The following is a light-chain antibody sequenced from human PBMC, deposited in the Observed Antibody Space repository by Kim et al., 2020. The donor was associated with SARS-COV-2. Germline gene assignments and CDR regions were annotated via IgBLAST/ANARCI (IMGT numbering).Light chain of an antibody. CDR1: STNIGRNS. V-gene: IGLV1-44*01. CDR3: AAWDGSLNADV. J-gene: IGLJ1*01. Sequence: QSVLTQPPSASGTPGQRVTISCSGSSTNIGRNSVNWYQQFPGTAANLLLFRSNQRPSGVPDRFSVSKSGTSASLAISGRQPEDEADYYCAAWDGSLNADVFGSGTKVTVL. CDR2: RSN.